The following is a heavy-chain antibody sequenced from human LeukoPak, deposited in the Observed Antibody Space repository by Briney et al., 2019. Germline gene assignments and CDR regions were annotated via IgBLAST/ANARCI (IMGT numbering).Heavy chain of an antibody. V-gene: IGHV4-38-2*02. CDR2: INHSGST. D-gene: IGHD3-22*01. CDR1: GYSISSGYY. Sequence: SETLSLTCTVSGYSISSGYYWGWIRQPPGKGLEWIGEINHSGSTNYNPSLKSRVTISVDTSKNQFSLKLSSVTAADTAVYYCARVTGYVIEDYFDYWGQGTLVTVSS. CDR3: ARVTGYVIEDYFDY. J-gene: IGHJ4*02.